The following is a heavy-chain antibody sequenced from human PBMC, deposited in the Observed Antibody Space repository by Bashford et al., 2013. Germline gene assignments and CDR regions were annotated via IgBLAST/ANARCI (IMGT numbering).Heavy chain of an antibody. D-gene: IGHD2-2*02. CDR3: AKGSCSRTGCYTKYYYYYGMDV. CDR1: GFIFDDYA. J-gene: IGHJ6*02. CDR2: ISWNSGTI. V-gene: IGHV3-9*01. Sequence: GGSLRLSCVASGFIFDDYAIYWVRQAPGKGLEWVSSISWNSGTIDYADSVKGRFTISRDNAKNSLFLQMNSLRAEDTALYYCAKGSCSRTGCYTKYYYYYGMDVWGQGTTVTVSS.